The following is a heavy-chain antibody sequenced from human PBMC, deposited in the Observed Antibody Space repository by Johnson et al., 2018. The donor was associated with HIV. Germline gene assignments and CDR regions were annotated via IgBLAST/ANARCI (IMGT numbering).Heavy chain of an antibody. D-gene: IGHD3-22*01. J-gene: IGHJ3*02. V-gene: IGHV3-11*04. CDR3: ARCYDSSAYYYVGAFDI. CDR1: GFTFSDYY. Sequence: QVQLVESGGDLVQPGGSLRLSCAASGFTFSDYYMSWIRQTPGKGLEWLSYISSSASTIYYADSVKGRFTISRDNAKNSLFLQMNSLRAEDTAVYYCARCYDSSAYYYVGAFDIWGQGTMVTVSS. CDR2: ISSSASTI.